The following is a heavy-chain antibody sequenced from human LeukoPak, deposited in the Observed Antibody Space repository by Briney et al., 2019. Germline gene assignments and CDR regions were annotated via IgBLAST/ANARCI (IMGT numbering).Heavy chain of an antibody. CDR2: IYHSGST. Sequence: SETLSLTCTVSGYSISSGYFWGWIRQPPGKGLECIGTIYHSGSTYYNPSLKSRVTISVDTSKNQFSLKLNSVTPEDTAVYYCARDIQLAASHQKFDYWGQGTLVTVSS. CDR3: ARDIQLAASHQKFDY. CDR1: GYSISSGYF. J-gene: IGHJ4*02. D-gene: IGHD5-24*01. V-gene: IGHV4-38-2*02.